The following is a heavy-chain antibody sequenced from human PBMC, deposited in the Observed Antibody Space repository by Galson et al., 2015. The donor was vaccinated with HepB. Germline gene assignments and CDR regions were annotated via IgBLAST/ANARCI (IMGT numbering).Heavy chain of an antibody. J-gene: IGHJ5*02. CDR1: GFNFFSYN. CDR3: ASDRDPIFGIFLPFAP. V-gene: IGHV3-48*03. D-gene: IGHD3-3*01. CDR2: ISATGTTI. Sequence: SLRLSCAVSGFNFFSYNMNWVRQAPGKGLEWISYISATGTTIYYADSVKGRFIVSRDNSKNSLYLQMNSLRADDSAVYYCASDRDPIFGIFLPFAPWGQGTLVTVSS.